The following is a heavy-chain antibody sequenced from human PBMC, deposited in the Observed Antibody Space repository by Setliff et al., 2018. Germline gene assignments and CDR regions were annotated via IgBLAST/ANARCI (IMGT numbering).Heavy chain of an antibody. D-gene: IGHD2-8*01. J-gene: IGHJ4*02. Sequence: SETLSLTCAVYGGSFSAYFWSWIRQPPGKGLEYIGHISHGVSTSYSPSLKSRLSISADTSKNQFSLKLTSVTAADTAVYYCARTHCTTTRCFYLHYWGQGTVVTVSS. CDR2: ISHGVST. CDR3: ARTHCTTTRCFYLHY. V-gene: IGHV4-34*01. CDR1: GGSFSAYF.